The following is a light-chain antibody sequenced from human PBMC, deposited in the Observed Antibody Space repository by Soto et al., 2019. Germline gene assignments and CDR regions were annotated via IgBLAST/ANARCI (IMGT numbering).Light chain of an antibody. CDR1: SSDVGGYDY. Sequence: QSALTQPPSPSGSPGQSVTISCTGTSSDVGGYDYVSWYQQYPGKAPKLIIYDVSKRPSGVPDRFSGSKSGNTASLTVSGLQAEDETDYYCSSFAGSKTYVFGTGTELTVL. J-gene: IGLJ1*01. CDR2: DVS. V-gene: IGLV2-8*01. CDR3: SSFAGSKTYV.